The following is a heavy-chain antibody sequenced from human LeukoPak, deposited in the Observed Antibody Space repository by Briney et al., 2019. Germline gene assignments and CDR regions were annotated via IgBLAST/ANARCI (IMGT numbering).Heavy chain of an antibody. CDR2: ISSSSSTI. CDR1: GFTFSSYS. Sequence: GGSLRLSCAASGFTFSSYSMNWVRQAPGKGLEWVSYISSSSSTIYYADSVKGRFTISRDNAKNSLYLQMNSLRAEDTAVYYCARGKGYCTNGVCYPIQPIDYWGQGTLVTVSS. J-gene: IGHJ4*02. D-gene: IGHD2-8*01. CDR3: ARGKGYCTNGVCYPIQPIDY. V-gene: IGHV3-48*01.